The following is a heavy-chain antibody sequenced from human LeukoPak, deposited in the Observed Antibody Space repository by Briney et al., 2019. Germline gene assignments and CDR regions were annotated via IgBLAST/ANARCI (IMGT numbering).Heavy chain of an antibody. V-gene: IGHV1-8*03. CDR3: ARVRPRRAAGYAFDI. D-gene: IGHD6-13*01. CDR2: MNPNSGNT. J-gene: IGHJ3*02. Sequence: GASVKASCKASGYTFTSYDINWVRQATGQGLEWMGWMNPNSGNTGYAQKFQGRVTITRDTSISTAYMELSSLRSEDTAVYYCARVRPRRAAGYAFDIWGQGTMVTVSS. CDR1: GYTFTSYD.